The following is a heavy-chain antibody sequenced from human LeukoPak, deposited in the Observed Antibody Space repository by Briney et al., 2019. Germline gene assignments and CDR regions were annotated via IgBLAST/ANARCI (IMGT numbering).Heavy chain of an antibody. D-gene: IGHD2-15*01. J-gene: IGHJ4*02. CDR3: ARDSPHCSGGSCYGGGFDY. V-gene: IGHV4-39*07. CDR1: GGSISSSSYY. Sequence: PSETLSLTCTVSGGSISSSSYYWGWIRQPPGKGLEWIGSIYYSGSTYYNPSLKSRVTISVDTSKNQFSLKLSSVTAADTAVYYCARDSPHCSGGSCYGGGFDYWGQGTLVTVSS. CDR2: IYYSGST.